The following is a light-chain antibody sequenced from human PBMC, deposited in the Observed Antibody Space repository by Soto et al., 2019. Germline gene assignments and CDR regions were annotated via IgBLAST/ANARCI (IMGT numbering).Light chain of an antibody. V-gene: IGKV1-5*01. CDR1: HSISSW. J-gene: IGKJ1*01. CDR2: DAS. CDR3: QQYNSYPWT. Sequence: DIQMTQSPSTLSASVGDRVTITCRASHSISSWLAWYQQKPGKAPKLLIYDASSLESGVPSRFSGSGSGTEFNLTISSLQPDDFATYYGQQYNSYPWTFGQGTKVEIK.